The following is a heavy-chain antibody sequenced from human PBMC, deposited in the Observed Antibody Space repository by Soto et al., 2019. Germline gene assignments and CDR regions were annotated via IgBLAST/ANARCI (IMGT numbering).Heavy chain of an antibody. Sequence: SETLSLTCTVSGGSIRSGDYYWSWIRQHPGKGLEWIGYISYTGNTYYNPSLKSRVTISVDTSKNQFSLKLSSVTAADTAVHYCARVGIPRNYHDSSGYYGRNFAFAIWGQGTMVTVSS. V-gene: IGHV4-31*02. CDR1: GGSIRSGDYY. D-gene: IGHD3-22*01. CDR3: ARVGIPRNYHDSSGYYGRNFAFAI. CDR2: ISYTGNT. J-gene: IGHJ3*02.